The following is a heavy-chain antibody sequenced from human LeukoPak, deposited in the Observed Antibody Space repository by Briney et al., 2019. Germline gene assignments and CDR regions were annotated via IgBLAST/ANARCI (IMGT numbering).Heavy chain of an antibody. CDR1: GFPFSSYW. Sequence: GGSLRLSCAASGFPFSSYWMSWVRQAPGKGLEWVANIKQDGGEKFYVDSVKGRFTISRDNAKNSLYLQMNSLRAEDTAVYYCTRDYDDIVVVPAAGFDYWGQGTLVTVSS. V-gene: IGHV3-7*01. CDR3: TRDYDDIVVVPAAGFDY. D-gene: IGHD2-2*01. CDR2: IKQDGGEK. J-gene: IGHJ4*02.